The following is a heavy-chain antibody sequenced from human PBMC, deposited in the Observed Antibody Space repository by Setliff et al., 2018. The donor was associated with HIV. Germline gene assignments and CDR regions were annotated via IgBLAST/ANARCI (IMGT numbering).Heavy chain of an antibody. V-gene: IGHV1-2*04. CDR2: INPKSDGT. D-gene: IGHD3-22*01. CDR3: ARGMDYYDTSGYYQYYFDY. J-gene: IGHJ4*01. Sequence: ASVKVSCKASGYTFTSDYIHWVRQAPGQGLEWMGWINPKSDGTNYAQKFQGWITMTRDTSISTAYMELSRLRSDDTAVYYCARGMDYYDTSGYYQYYFDYWG. CDR1: GYTFTSDY.